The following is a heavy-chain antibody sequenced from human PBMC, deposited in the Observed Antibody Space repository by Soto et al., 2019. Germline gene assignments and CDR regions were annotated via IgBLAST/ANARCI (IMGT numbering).Heavy chain of an antibody. CDR3: ARDEAGGPKNYDFPNRPYYYDYGMDV. CDR2: INSDGSST. D-gene: IGHD3-3*01. V-gene: IGHV3-74*01. CDR1: GFTFSSYW. J-gene: IGHJ6*02. Sequence: GGSLRLSCAASGFTFSSYWMHWVRQAPGKGLVWVSRINSDGSSTSSADSVKGRFTISRDTAKNTLYLQMNSLRAEDTAVYYCARDEAGGPKNYDFPNRPYYYDYGMDVWGQGTTVTVSS.